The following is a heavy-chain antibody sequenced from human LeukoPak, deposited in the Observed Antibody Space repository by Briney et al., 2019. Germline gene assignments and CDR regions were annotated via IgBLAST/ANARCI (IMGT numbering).Heavy chain of an antibody. CDR3: ARSPNYDSSGYYHYYFDY. CDR2: IIPIFGTA. Sequence: PVKVSCKASGGTFSSYAISWVRQAPGQGLEWMGGIIPIFGTANYAQKFQGRVTITADESTSTAYMELSSLRSEDTAVYYCARSPNYDSSGYYHYYFDYWGQGTLVTVSS. V-gene: IGHV1-69*13. J-gene: IGHJ4*02. D-gene: IGHD3-22*01. CDR1: GGTFSSYA.